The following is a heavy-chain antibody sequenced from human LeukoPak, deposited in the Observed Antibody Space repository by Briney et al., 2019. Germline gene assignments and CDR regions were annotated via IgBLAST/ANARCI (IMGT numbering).Heavy chain of an antibody. D-gene: IGHD2-15*01. CDR3: ARSYCSGGSCYSGYFDY. Sequence: SETLSLTCAVYGRSFSGYYWSWIRQPPGKGLEWIGEINHSGSTNYNPSLKSRVTISVDTSKNQFSLKLSSVTAADTAVYYCARSYCSGGSCYSGYFDYWGQGTLVTVS. CDR1: GRSFSGYY. J-gene: IGHJ4*02. V-gene: IGHV4-34*01. CDR2: INHSGST.